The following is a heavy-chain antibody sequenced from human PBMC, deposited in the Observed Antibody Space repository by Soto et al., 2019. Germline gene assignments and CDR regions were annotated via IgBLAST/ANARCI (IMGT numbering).Heavy chain of an antibody. Sequence: LGESLKISCKGSGYSFTSYWIGWVRQMPGKGLEWMGIIYPGDSDTRYNPSFQGQVTISVDKSTSTAYLKWNSLKASDTAMYYCARPEIPTRGSDYDYPFDYWGQGTLVTVSS. D-gene: IGHD3-22*01. CDR2: IYPGDSDT. CDR1: GYSFTSYW. J-gene: IGHJ4*02. CDR3: ARPEIPTRGSDYDYPFDY. V-gene: IGHV5-51*01.